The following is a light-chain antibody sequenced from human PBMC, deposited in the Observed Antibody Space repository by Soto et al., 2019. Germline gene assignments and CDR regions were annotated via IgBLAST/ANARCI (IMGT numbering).Light chain of an antibody. CDR3: QQIYSTPYT. Sequence: DIHMTQSPSSLSASVGDRVTVSCRASQRITTYVNWYQQKPGEAPKLLITTSGTLQRGVPSRFSGSGSGTDFTLTISSLQPADFATYFCQQIYSTPYTFGQGTKLEIK. CDR1: QRITTY. J-gene: IGKJ2*01. CDR2: TSG. V-gene: IGKV1-39*01.